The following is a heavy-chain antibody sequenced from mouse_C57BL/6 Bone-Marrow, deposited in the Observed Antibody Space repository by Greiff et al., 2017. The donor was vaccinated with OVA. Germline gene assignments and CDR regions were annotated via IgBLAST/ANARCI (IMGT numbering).Heavy chain of an antibody. J-gene: IGHJ1*03. CDR2: IYPRSGNT. CDR1: GYTFTSYG. CDR3: TTWDYYGSSSMYWYFDV. V-gene: IGHV1-81*01. D-gene: IGHD1-1*01. Sequence: VQLQQSGAELARPGASVKLSCKASGYTFTSYGISWVKQRTGQGLEWIGEIYPRSGNTYYNEKFKGKATITADTSSNTAYLQLSSLTSEDTAVYYCTTWDYYGSSSMYWYFDVWGTGTTVTVSS.